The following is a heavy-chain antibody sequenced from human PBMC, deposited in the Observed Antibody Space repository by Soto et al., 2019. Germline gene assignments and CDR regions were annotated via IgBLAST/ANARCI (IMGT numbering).Heavy chain of an antibody. CDR2: ISGSGGST. Sequence: EVQLLQSGGGLVQPGGSLRLSCAASGFTFSSYAMSWVRQAPGKGLEWVSAISGSGGSTYYADSVKGRFTISRDNSKNTLYMQKNSPRSEYTAVYYCAKEQSRTDYDFWSEFDYWGQGTLVTVSS. V-gene: IGHV3-23*01. J-gene: IGHJ4*02. CDR1: GFTFSSYA. D-gene: IGHD3-3*01. CDR3: AKEQSRTDYDFWSEFDY.